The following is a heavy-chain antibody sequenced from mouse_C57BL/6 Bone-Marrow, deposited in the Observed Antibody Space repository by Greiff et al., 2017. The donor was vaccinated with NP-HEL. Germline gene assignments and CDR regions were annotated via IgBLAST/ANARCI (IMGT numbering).Heavy chain of an antibody. CDR1: GYTFTSYW. Sequence: QVQLQQPGAELVKPGASVKLSCKASGYTFTSYWMQWVKQRPGQGLEWIGEIDPSDSYTNYNQQFKGKATLTVDTSSSTAYMQLSSLTSEDSAVYYCAGSSYRVAYWGQGTLVTVSA. V-gene: IGHV1-50*01. D-gene: IGHD1-1*01. CDR3: AGSSYRVAY. CDR2: IDPSDSYT. J-gene: IGHJ3*01.